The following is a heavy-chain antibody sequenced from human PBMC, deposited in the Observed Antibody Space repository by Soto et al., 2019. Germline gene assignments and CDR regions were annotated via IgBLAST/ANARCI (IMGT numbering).Heavy chain of an antibody. V-gene: IGHV1-69*13. CDR1: GYTFTSYA. CDR3: ARSRAAAPPRVGMDV. D-gene: IGHD6-13*01. J-gene: IGHJ6*02. Sequence: SVKVSCKASGYTFTSYAMHWVRQAPGQGLEWMGGIIPFFHAPNYAQKFQGRVTITADESTSIVFMEMSSLRFEDTAVYYCARSRAAAPPRVGMDVWGQGTTVTVSS. CDR2: IIPFFHAP.